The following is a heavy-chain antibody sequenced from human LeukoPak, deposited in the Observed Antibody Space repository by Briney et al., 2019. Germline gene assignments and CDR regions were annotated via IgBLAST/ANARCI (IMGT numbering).Heavy chain of an antibody. J-gene: IGHJ4*02. D-gene: IGHD1-26*01. Sequence: PSETLSLTCTVSGGSTSSYYWSWIRQPPGKGLEWIGYIYYSGSTNYNPSLRSRVTISVDTSKNQFSLKLSSVTAADTAVYYCARDRRPNSGSFSGSFDYWGQGTLVTVSS. V-gene: IGHV4-59*01. CDR1: GGSTSSYY. CDR2: IYYSGST. CDR3: ARDRRPNSGSFSGSFDY.